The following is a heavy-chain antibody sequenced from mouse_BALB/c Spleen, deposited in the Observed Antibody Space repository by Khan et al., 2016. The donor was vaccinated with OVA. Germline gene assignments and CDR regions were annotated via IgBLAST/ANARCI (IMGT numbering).Heavy chain of an antibody. D-gene: IGHD2-4*01. J-gene: IGHJ3*01. V-gene: IGHV2-2*02. CDR2: IWSAGST. CDR1: GFSLNNYS. CDR3: ARRGYDYGRGALFAY. Sequence: QMQLKQSGPGLVQPSQSLSITCTVSGFSLNNYSVHWVRQSPGKGLEWLGVIWSAGSTDYNAAFISRMTISKDNSRNQIFFRMNSLQPNDTAIYYCARRGYDYGRGALFAYWGQGTLVTVSA.